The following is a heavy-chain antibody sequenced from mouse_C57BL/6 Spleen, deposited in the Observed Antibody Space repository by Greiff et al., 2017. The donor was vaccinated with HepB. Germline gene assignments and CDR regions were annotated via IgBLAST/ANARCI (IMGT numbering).Heavy chain of an antibody. J-gene: IGHJ4*01. D-gene: IGHD2-12*01. V-gene: IGHV10-1*01. CDR2: IRSKSNNYAT. CDR1: GFSFNTYA. CDR3: VRQNPAYYNAMDY. Sequence: EVQVVESGGGLVQPKGSLKLSCAASGFSFNTYAMNWVRQAPGKGLEWVARIRSKSNNYATYYADSVKDRLTIYRDDSESMLYLQMNNLKTEDTAMYYCVRQNPAYYNAMDYWGQGTSVTVSS.